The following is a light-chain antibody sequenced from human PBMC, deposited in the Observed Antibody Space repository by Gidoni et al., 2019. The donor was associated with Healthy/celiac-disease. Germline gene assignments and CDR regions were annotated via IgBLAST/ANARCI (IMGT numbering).Light chain of an antibody. V-gene: IGLV1-44*01. CDR1: SSNIGSNT. CDR3: AAWDDSLNGPYVV. J-gene: IGLJ2*01. CDR2: SNN. Sequence: QSVLTQPPSASGTLGQRVPISCSGSSSNIGSNTVNWYQQLPGTAPKLLIYSNNQRPSGVPDRFSGSKSGTSASLAISGLQSEDEADYYCAAWDDSLNGPYVVFGGGTKLTVL.